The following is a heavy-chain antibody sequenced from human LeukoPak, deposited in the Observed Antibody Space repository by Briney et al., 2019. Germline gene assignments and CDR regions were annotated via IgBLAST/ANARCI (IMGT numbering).Heavy chain of an antibody. D-gene: IGHD2-21*01. CDR2: IYTSGST. CDR3: ARWVVNYFYMDV. Sequence: SETLSLTCTVSGGSISSCYWSWIRQPAGKGLEWIGRIYTSGSTNYNPSLKSRVTMSVDTSKNQFSLKLISVTAADTAVYYCARWVVNYFYMDVWGKGTTVTVSS. J-gene: IGHJ6*03. V-gene: IGHV4-4*07. CDR1: GGSISSCY.